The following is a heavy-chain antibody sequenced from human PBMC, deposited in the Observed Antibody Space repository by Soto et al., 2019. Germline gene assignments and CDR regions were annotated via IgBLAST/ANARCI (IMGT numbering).Heavy chain of an antibody. J-gene: IGHJ6*02. V-gene: IGHV4-59*08. Sequence: QVRLQESGPGLVRPSETLSLTCTVSGGSVSYFYWAWMRQPPGKGLEWIGYIYFTGATDYNPSLGSGVTISVDTSKNQFSLRLSSVTAADTALYFCARWNEGMDVWGQGTTVTVSS. D-gene: IGHD1-1*01. CDR3: ARWNEGMDV. CDR1: GGSVSYFY. CDR2: IYFTGAT.